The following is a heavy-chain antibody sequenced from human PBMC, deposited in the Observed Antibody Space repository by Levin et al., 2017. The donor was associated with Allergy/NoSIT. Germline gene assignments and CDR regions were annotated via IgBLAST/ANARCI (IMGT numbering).Heavy chain of an antibody. Sequence: SQTLSLTCAISGDSVSSNSAVWNWIRQSPSRGLEWLGRTYYRSKWYYDYAISVKSRIIINPDSSKNQFSLQLNSVTPEDTAVYYCARRWLRLADVFDIWGQGTMVTVSS. CDR1: GDSVSSNSAV. V-gene: IGHV6-1*01. CDR2: TYYRSKWYY. CDR3: ARRWLRLADVFDI. D-gene: IGHD5-12*01. J-gene: IGHJ3*02.